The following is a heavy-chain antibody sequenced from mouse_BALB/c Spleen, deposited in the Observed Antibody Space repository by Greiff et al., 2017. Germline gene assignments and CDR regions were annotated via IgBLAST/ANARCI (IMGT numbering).Heavy chain of an antibody. Sequence: VQLQQSGAELMQPGASVKISCKATGYTFSSYWIEWVKQRPGHGLEWIGEILPGSGSTNYNEKFKGKATFTADTSSNTAYMQLSSLTSEDSAVYYCARQGMITTGDFDCWGQGTTLTVSS. CDR1: GYTFSSYW. J-gene: IGHJ2*01. V-gene: IGHV1-9*01. CDR3: ARQGMITTGDFDC. D-gene: IGHD2-4*01. CDR2: ILPGSGST.